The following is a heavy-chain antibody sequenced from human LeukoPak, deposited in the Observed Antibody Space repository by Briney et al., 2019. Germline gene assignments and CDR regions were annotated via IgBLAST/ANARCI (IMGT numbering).Heavy chain of an antibody. J-gene: IGHJ3*01. D-gene: IGHD3-22*01. V-gene: IGHV3-23*01. CDR1: GFTFSSYA. CDR3: ARDLLSWYYYDSSGYYPN. Sequence: GGSLRLSCAASGFTFSSYAMSWVRQAPGKGLEWVSAISGSGGSTYYADSVKGRFTISRDNSKNTLYLQMNSLRAEDTAVYYCARDLLSWYYYDSSGYYPNWGQGTMVTVSS. CDR2: ISGSGGST.